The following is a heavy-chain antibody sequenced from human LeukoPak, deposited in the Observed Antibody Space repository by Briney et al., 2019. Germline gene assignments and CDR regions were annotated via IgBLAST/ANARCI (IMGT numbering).Heavy chain of an antibody. CDR2: MNPNSGNT. Sequence: ASVKVSCKASGYTFTSYDINWVRQATGQGLEWMGWMNPNSGNTGYTQKFQGRVTMTKNTSITTAYMELSSLRSEDTAVYYCARALSWTTNSYYYMDVWGKGTTVTVSS. CDR1: GYTFTSYD. D-gene: IGHD3/OR15-3a*01. J-gene: IGHJ6*03. CDR3: ARALSWTTNSYYYMDV. V-gene: IGHV1-8*01.